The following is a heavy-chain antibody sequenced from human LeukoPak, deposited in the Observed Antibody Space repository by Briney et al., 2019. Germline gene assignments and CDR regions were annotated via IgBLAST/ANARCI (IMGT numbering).Heavy chain of an antibody. J-gene: IGHJ4*02. Sequence: SETLSLTCTVSGASINSSYWSWIRQPPGKGLKWIGYISYRGNTNYNPSLKSRVTMSVDTSKNQFSLRLTSLTAADTAVFYCARVQFDSSGFYSYFDHWGQGALVTVSS. D-gene: IGHD3-22*01. V-gene: IGHV4-59*01. CDR3: ARVQFDSSGFYSYFDH. CDR2: ISYRGNT. CDR1: GASINSSY.